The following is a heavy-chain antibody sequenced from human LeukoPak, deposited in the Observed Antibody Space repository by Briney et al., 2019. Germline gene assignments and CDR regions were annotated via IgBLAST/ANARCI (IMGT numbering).Heavy chain of an antibody. Sequence: PSETLSLTCAVSGYSISSGYYWGWIRQPPGKGLEWIGSIYHSGSTYYNPSLKSRVTISVDTSKNQFSLKLSSVTAADTAVYYCARLRYYYDSSGYYRDYWGQGTLVTVSS. V-gene: IGHV4-38-2*01. J-gene: IGHJ4*02. CDR2: IYHSGST. CDR3: ARLRYYYDSSGYYRDY. D-gene: IGHD3-22*01. CDR1: GYSISSGYY.